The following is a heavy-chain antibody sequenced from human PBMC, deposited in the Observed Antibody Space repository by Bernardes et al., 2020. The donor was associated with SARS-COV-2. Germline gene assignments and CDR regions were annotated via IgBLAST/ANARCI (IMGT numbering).Heavy chain of an antibody. CDR1: GFTFSSYA. J-gene: IGHJ4*02. Sequence: GGSLRLSCAASGFTFSSYAIHWVRQAPGKGLEWVAVISYDGSRKYYADSVKGRFTISRDNSKNTLWLQINSLRAEDTAVYYCARGESIAVAATGLDYWGQGTLVTVSS. CDR2: ISYDGSRK. D-gene: IGHD6-19*01. V-gene: IGHV3-30-3*01. CDR3: ARGESIAVAATGLDY.